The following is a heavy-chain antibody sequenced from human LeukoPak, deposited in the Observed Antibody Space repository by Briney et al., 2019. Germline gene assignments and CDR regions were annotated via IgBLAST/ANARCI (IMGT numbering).Heavy chain of an antibody. V-gene: IGHV3-11*06. J-gene: IGHJ3*02. CDR3: ARAFRGAEPMNAFDI. CDR2: ISSTTSYT. D-gene: IGHD1-14*01. CDR1: GFTFSDYY. Sequence: GGSLRLSCAASGFTFSDYYMSWIRQAPGKGLECVSYISSTTSYTNYADSVKGRFTISRDNAKNSLYLQMNSLRAEGTAVYYCARAFRGAEPMNAFDIWGQGTMVTVSS.